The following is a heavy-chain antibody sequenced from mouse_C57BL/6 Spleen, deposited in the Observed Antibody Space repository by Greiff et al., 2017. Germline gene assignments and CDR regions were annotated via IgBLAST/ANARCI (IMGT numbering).Heavy chain of an antibody. CDR2: INPNNGGT. D-gene: IGHD2-2*01. J-gene: IGHJ3*01. V-gene: IGHV1-26*01. CDR1: GYTFTDYY. Sequence: EVQLQQSGPELVKPGASVKISCKASGYTFTDYYMNWVKQSHGKSLEWIGDINPNNGGTSYNQKFKGKATLTVDKSSSPAYMELRSLTSEDSAVYYCARCEGGYDFWFAYWGQGTLVTVSA. CDR3: ARCEGGYDFWFAY.